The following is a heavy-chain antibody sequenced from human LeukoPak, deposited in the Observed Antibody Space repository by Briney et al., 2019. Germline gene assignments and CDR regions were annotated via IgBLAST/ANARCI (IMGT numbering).Heavy chain of an antibody. CDR1: GFTFSSYA. Sequence: GGSLRLSCAASGFTFSSYAMNWVRQAPGKGLEWVSSIRGSGDSTYYADSVKGRFIISRDNSKSTLYLQISSLRVEDTAIYYCAKDGISGWYGNHFDFWGQGTLVTGSS. CDR3: AKDGISGWYGNHFDF. CDR2: IRGSGDST. J-gene: IGHJ4*02. V-gene: IGHV3-23*01. D-gene: IGHD6-19*01.